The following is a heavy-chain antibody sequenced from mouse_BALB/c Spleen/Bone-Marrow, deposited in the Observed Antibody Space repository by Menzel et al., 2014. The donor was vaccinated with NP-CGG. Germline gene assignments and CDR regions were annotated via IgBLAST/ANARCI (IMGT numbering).Heavy chain of an antibody. J-gene: IGHJ2*01. CDR1: GYTFXSYW. CDR3: TRTYEYFDY. V-gene: IGHV1-69*02. CDR2: IYPSDNYT. Sequence: VKLQESGAELVRPGASVKLSCKASGYTFXSYWINWVKQRPGQGLEWIGNIYPSDNYTNYNQKFKDKATLTVDKSSSTAYMQLSSPTSEDSAVYYCTRTYEYFDYWGQGTTLTVSS. D-gene: IGHD2-3*01.